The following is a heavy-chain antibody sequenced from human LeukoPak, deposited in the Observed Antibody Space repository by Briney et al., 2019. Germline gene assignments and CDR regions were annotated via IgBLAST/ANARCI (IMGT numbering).Heavy chain of an antibody. V-gene: IGHV3-7*04. CDR1: RFTFSTYW. J-gene: IGHJ3*01. CDR2: IKQDGSEK. CDR3: ARGGFYTDPDAFDV. D-gene: IGHD2/OR15-2a*01. Sequence: GGSLRLSCAASRFTFSTYWMSWVRQAPQEGLEWVANIKQDGSEKYYVDSVKGRFTISRDNTKNSLSLQMNSLRVEDTAVYYCARGGFYTDPDAFDVWGQGTMVTVSS.